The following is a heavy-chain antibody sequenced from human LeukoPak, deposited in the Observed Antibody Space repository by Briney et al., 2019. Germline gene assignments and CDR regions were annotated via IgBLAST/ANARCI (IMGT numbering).Heavy chain of an antibody. V-gene: IGHV3-11*01. CDR3: ARAFSWGRYSGSYYGY. J-gene: IGHJ4*02. CDR2: ISSSGSTI. D-gene: IGHD1-26*01. CDR1: GFTFSDYY. Sequence: GGSLRLSCAASGFTFSDYYMSWIRQAPGKGLEWVSYISSSGSTIYYADSVKGRFTISRDNAKNSLYLQMNSLRAKDTAVYYCARAFSWGRYSGSYYGYWGQGTLVTVSS.